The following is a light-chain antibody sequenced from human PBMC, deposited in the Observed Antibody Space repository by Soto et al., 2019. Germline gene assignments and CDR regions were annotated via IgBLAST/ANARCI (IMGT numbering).Light chain of an antibody. CDR3: CSYAGSYTGV. V-gene: IGLV2-11*01. Sequence: QSALTQPRSVSGSPGQSVTISCTGTSSDVGGYNYVSWYQQHPGKAPKLMISDVSKRPSGVPDRFSGSKSGNTASLTISGLQPDDEADYYCCSYAGSYTGVFGGGTKVTVL. J-gene: IGLJ2*01. CDR2: DVS. CDR1: SSDVGGYNY.